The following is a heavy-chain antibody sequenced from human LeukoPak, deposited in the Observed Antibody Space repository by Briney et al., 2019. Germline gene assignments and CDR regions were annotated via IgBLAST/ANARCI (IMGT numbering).Heavy chain of an antibody. CDR1: GFTFSSYS. CDR3: AKSGYNRFDY. J-gene: IGHJ4*02. D-gene: IGHD5-24*01. Sequence: GGSLRLSCAASGFTFSSYSMNWVRQAPGKGLEWVSYISSSSSTIYYADSVKGRFTISRDNSKNTLYLQMNSLIAEDTAVYYCAKSGYNRFDYWGQGTRVTVSS. V-gene: IGHV3-48*01. CDR2: ISSSSSTI.